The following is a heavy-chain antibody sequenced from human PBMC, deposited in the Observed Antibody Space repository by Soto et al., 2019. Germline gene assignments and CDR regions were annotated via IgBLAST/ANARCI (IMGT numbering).Heavy chain of an antibody. V-gene: IGHV3-23*01. CDR3: AKDRLCAVVVGSGTFDS. J-gene: IGHJ4*02. CDR2: ISVDGDSI. CDR1: GFTFSSHA. D-gene: IGHD2-21*01. Sequence: EVQLLESGGGLVQPGGSLRVTCETSGFTFSSHAMSWVRQAPGKGLEWVSSISVDGDSISYADSVKGRITISRDNSKNTLNVQMNSLTADDTAIYYCAKDRLCAVVVGSGTFDSWGQGALVSVSS.